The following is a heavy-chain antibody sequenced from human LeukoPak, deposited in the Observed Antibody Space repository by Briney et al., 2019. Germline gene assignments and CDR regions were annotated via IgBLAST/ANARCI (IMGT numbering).Heavy chain of an antibody. V-gene: IGHV4-59*01. D-gene: IGHD4-23*01. CDR3: AREYGGNALNFDY. CDR2: IYYSGST. J-gene: IGHJ4*02. CDR1: GGSISSYY. Sequence: SETLSLTCTVSGGSISSYYWSWIRQPPGKGLERIGYIYYSGSTNYNPSLKSRVTISVDTSKNQFSLKLSSVTAADTAVYYCAREYGGNALNFDYWGQGTLVTVSS.